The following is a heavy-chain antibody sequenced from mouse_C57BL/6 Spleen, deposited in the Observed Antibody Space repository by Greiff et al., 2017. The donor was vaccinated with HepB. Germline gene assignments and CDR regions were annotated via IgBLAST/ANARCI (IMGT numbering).Heavy chain of an antibody. CDR3: ARDYSTLFAY. V-gene: IGHV1-76*01. Sequence: QVHVKQSGAELVRPGASVKLSCKASGYTFTDYYINWVKQRPGQGLEWIARIYPGSGNTYYNEKFKGKATLTAEKSSSTAYMQLSSLTSEDSAVYFCARDYSTLFAYWGQGTLVTVSA. CDR2: IYPGSGNT. CDR1: GYTFTDYY. J-gene: IGHJ3*01. D-gene: IGHD2-5*01.